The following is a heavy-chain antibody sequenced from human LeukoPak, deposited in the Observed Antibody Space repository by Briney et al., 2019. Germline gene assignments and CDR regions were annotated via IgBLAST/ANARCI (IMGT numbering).Heavy chain of an antibody. CDR3: ARSPGYSPGQIDY. CDR2: IKQDGSEK. CDR1: GFTFNSYW. D-gene: IGHD6-13*01. J-gene: IGHJ4*02. V-gene: IGHV3-7*01. Sequence: GGSLRLSCAASGFTFNSYWMSWVRQAPGKGLEWVANIKQDGSEKYYVDSVKGRFTISRDNAKNSLYLQMNSLRAEDTAVYYCARSPGYSPGQIDYWGQGTLVTVSS.